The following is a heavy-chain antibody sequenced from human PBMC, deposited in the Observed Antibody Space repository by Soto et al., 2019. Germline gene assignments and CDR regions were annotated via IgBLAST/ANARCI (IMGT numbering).Heavy chain of an antibody. CDR3: ALYYDSSGYYYPNWFDP. J-gene: IGHJ5*02. CDR1: GYTFTSYG. V-gene: IGHV1-69*13. CDR2: IIPIFGTA. Sequence: QVQLVQSGAEVKKPGASVKVSCKASGYTFTSYGISWVRQAPGQGLEWMGGIIPIFGTANYAQKFQGRVTITADESTSTAYMELSSLRSEDTAVYYCALYYDSSGYYYPNWFDPWGQGTLVTVSS. D-gene: IGHD3-22*01.